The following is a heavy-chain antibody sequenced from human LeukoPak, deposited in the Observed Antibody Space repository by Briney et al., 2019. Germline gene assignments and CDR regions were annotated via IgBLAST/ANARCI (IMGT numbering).Heavy chain of an antibody. V-gene: IGHV3-74*01. CDR2: INSDGSTT. D-gene: IGHD6-13*01. CDR3: ARRQYRSSWYYFDY. J-gene: IGHJ4*02. CDR1: SYX. Sequence: SYXXXXVRHAPGKGVVWVSRINSDGSTTNYADCVKGRFTISRDNAKNTLYLQMNSLRAEDTAVYYCARRQYRSSWYYFDYWGQGTLVTVSS.